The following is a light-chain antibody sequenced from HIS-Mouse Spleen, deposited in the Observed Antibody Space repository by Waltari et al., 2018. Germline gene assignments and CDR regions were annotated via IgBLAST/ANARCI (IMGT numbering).Light chain of an antibody. J-gene: IGLJ2*01. CDR3: CSYAGSYTVV. CDR1: SSDVGGYNY. CDR2: DVS. V-gene: IGLV2-11*01. Sequence: QSALTQPSSVSGSPGQSVTISCTGTSSDVGGYNYVPGYQQHPGKAPKLMIYDVSKRPSGVPDRFSGSKSGNTASLTISGLQAEDEADYYCCSYAGSYTVVFGGGTKLTVL.